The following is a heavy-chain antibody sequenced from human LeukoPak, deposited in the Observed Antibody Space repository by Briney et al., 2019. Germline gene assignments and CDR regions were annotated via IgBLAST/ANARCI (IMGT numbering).Heavy chain of an antibody. CDR1: GFTFSDYY. CDR3: ARDSGDSSSWYYDFDY. J-gene: IGHJ4*02. D-gene: IGHD6-13*01. Sequence: GGSLRLSCAASGFTFSDYYMSWIRQAQGKGLEGVSYISSSGSTIYYADSVKGRFTISRDNAKNSLYLQMNSLRAEDTAVYYCARDSGDSSSWYYDFDYWGQGTLVTVSS. CDR2: ISSSGSTI. V-gene: IGHV3-11*04.